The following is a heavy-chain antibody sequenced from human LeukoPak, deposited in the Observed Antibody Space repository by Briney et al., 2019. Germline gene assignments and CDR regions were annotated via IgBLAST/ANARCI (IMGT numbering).Heavy chain of an antibody. V-gene: IGHV3-33*08. D-gene: IGHD6-13*01. CDR2: IWYDGSNK. CDR3: ARDLTYSSSWYSFEY. CDR1: GFTFSSYG. Sequence: PGGSLRLSCAASGFTFSSYGMHWVRQAPGKGLEWVAVIWYDGSNKYYADSVKGRFTISRDNSKNTLYLQMNSLRAEDTAVYYCARDLTYSSSWYSFEYWGQGTLVTVSS. J-gene: IGHJ4*02.